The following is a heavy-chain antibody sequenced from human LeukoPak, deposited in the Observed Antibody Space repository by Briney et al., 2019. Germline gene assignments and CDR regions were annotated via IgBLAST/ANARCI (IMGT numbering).Heavy chain of an antibody. J-gene: IGHJ4*02. CDR2: INSNSGGT. V-gene: IGHV1-2*02. CDR1: GYTFTGYY. D-gene: IGHD1-1*01. Sequence: GASVTVSCKASGYTFTGYYIQWVRQAPGQGLESVGWINSNSGGTNYAQKFQGRVTLTRDTSISTAYMELISLKSDDTAMYYCARGTTGGNFDYWGQGTLVTVSS. CDR3: ARGTTGGNFDY.